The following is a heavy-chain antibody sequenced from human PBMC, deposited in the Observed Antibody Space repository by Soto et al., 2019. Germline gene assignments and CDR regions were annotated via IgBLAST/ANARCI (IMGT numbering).Heavy chain of an antibody. CDR1: GFTFSDHY. J-gene: IGHJ6*02. CDR2: TGKKANSYTT. Sequence: EVQLVESGGGLVQPGGSLRLSCAASGFTFSDHYMDWVRQAPGKGLEWVGRTGKKANSYTTAYAASVKGRFTVTRDDSKLSLYLPMTSLNTADSAVYYCHRAYLGYYYGIDVWGQGTTVTVSS. V-gene: IGHV3-72*01. CDR3: HRAYLGYYYGIDV.